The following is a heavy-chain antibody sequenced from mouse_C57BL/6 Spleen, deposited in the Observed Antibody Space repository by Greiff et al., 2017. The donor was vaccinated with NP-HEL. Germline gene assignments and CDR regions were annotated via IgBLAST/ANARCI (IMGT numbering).Heavy chain of an antibody. CDR1: GFTFSSYA. CDR2: ISDGGSYT. J-gene: IGHJ3*01. CDR3: ARDGNHGFAY. V-gene: IGHV5-4*01. D-gene: IGHD2-1*01. Sequence: EVKLVESGGGLVKPGGSLKLSCAASGFTFSSYAMSWVRQTPEKRLEWVATISDGGSYTYYPDNVKGRFTISRDNAKNNLYLQMSHLKSEDTAMYYCARDGNHGFAYWGQGTLVTVSA.